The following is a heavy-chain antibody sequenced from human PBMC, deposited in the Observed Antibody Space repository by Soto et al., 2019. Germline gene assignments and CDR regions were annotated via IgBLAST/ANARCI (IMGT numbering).Heavy chain of an antibody. CDR2: IDHSGST. D-gene: IGHD6-13*01. Sequence: QVQLQESGPGLVKPSGTLSLTCAVSGGSISSSNWWSWVRQPPGKGLEWIGEIDHSGSTNYNPSRKSRLPISVEKSKSQFSLKLGSVTAADTAVYYCARSIAAAGTGWFDPWGQGTLVTVFS. CDR1: GGSISSSNW. V-gene: IGHV4-4*02. CDR3: ARSIAAAGTGWFDP. J-gene: IGHJ5*02.